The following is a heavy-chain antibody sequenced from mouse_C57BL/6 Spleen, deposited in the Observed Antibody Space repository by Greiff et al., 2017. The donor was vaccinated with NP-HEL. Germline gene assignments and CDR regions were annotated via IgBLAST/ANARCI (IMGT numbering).Heavy chain of an antibody. D-gene: IGHD2-4*01. V-gene: IGHV5-16*01. CDR3: ARDGGDYDYFDY. J-gene: IGHJ2*01. CDR1: GFTFSDYY. Sequence: EVQLVESEGGLVQPGSSMKLSCTASGFTFSDYYMAWVRQVPEKGLEWVANINYDGSSIYYLDSLKSRFIISRDNAKNILYLQMSSLKSEDTATYYCARDGGDYDYFDYWGQGTTLTVSS. CDR2: INYDGSSI.